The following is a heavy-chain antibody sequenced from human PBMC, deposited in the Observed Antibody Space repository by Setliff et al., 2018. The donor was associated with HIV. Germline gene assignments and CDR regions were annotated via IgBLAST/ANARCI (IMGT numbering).Heavy chain of an antibody. Sequence: SETLSLTCTVSGGSISSYYWSWIRQPPGKGLEWIGYIYTSGSTNYNPSLKSRVTTSVDTPKNQFSLKLNSVTAADTAVYYCARGGSRGSWYWDYWGQGTLVTVSS. CDR2: IYTSGST. D-gene: IGHD6-13*01. CDR3: ARGGSRGSWYWDY. V-gene: IGHV4-4*08. CDR1: GGSISSYY. J-gene: IGHJ4*02.